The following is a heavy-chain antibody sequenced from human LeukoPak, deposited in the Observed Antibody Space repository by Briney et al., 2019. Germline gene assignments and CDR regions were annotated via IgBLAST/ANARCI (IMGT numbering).Heavy chain of an antibody. V-gene: IGHV4-38-2*02. CDR3: ARGDILTGYYIDYFDY. CDR2: IYHSGST. D-gene: IGHD3-9*01. J-gene: IGHJ4*02. Sequence: SETLSLTCTVSGYSISSGYYWGWIRQPPGKGLEWIGSIYHSGSTYYNPSLKSRVTISVDTSKNQFSLKLNSVTAADTAVYYCARGDILTGYYIDYFDYWGQGTLVTVSS. CDR1: GYSISSGYY.